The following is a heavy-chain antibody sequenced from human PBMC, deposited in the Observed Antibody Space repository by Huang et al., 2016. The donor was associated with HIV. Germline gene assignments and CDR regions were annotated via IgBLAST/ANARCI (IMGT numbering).Heavy chain of an antibody. J-gene: IGHJ3*02. Sequence: QVQLQQWGAGLLKPSETLSLTGAVYGGSFSGYYWSWIRQSPGKGLEWIGEIKHSGSTTDHPSLKSRLTISVDTSKNQFYLKLSSVTAADTAVYYCARERMMSWLDDHDAFDIWGQGTMVTVSS. D-gene: IGHD1-1*01. CDR2: IKHSGST. CDR1: GGSFSGYY. V-gene: IGHV4-34*01. CDR3: ARERMMSWLDDHDAFDI.